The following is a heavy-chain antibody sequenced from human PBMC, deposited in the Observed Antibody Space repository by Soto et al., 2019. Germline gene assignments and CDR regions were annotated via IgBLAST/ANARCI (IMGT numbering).Heavy chain of an antibody. CDR3: ASPRVYRSGWYSSQYFDY. J-gene: IGHJ4*02. V-gene: IGHV3-30-3*01. CDR1: GFTFSSYA. Sequence: QVQLVESGGGVVQPGRSLRLSCAASGFTFSSYAMHWVRQAPGKGLEWVAVISYDGSNKYYADSVKGRFTISRDNSKKTLYLQMNSLSAEDTAVYYCASPRVYRSGWYSSQYFDYWGQGNLVTVSS. CDR2: ISYDGSNK. D-gene: IGHD6-19*01.